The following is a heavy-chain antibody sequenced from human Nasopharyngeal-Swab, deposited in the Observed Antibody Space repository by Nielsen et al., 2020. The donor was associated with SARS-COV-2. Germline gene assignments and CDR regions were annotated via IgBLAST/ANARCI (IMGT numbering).Heavy chain of an antibody. D-gene: IGHD6-19*01. J-gene: IGHJ5*02. V-gene: IGHV3-30*18. Sequence: GGSLRLSCAASGFTFGSYGMHWVRQAPGKGLEWVAVISYDGSNKYYADSVKGRFTISRDNSKNTLYLQMNSLRAEDTAVYYCAKDSQAWLVKSSFWFDPWGQGTLVTVSS. CDR3: AKDSQAWLVKSSFWFDP. CDR2: ISYDGSNK. CDR1: GFTFGSYG.